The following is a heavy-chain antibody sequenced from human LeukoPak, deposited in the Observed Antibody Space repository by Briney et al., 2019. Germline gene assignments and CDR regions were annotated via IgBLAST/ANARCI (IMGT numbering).Heavy chain of an antibody. CDR3: ATYCSSANCYIWGYYFDY. V-gene: IGHV1-69*13. CDR1: GGTFSSYA. CDR2: IIPISGTA. Sequence: ASVKVSCKASGGTFSSYAISWVRQTPGQGLEWMGGIIPISGTANYAQNFQGRVTITADESTSTAYMELSSLRSEDTAMYYCATYCSSANCYIWGYYFDYWGQGTLVTVSS. D-gene: IGHD2-2*01. J-gene: IGHJ4*02.